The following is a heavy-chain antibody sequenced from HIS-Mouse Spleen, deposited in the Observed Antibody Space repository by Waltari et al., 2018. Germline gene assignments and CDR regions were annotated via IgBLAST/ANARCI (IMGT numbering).Heavy chain of an antibody. D-gene: IGHD6-13*01. CDR2: IYYSGST. V-gene: IGHV4-39*07. J-gene: IGHJ2*01. Sequence: QRQLQGSGPRLCRPSGTLSPTSTVSGVSTSSSSYYWGGVRPPRGKGLEWGGSIYYSGSTYYNPPPKSRVTISVDTSKNLFSLELSSVTGADGAVYYCAREIPCSSGWYDGYCDLGGRRTRVTVSS. CDR1: GVSTSSSSYY. CDR3: AREIPCSSGWYDGYCDL.